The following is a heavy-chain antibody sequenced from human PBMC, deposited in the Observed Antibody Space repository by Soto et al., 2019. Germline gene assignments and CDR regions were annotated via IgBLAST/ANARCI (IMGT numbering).Heavy chain of an antibody. Sequence: GGSLRLSCAASGFTFSSYSMNWVRQAPGKGLEWVSYISSSSSTIYYADSVKGRFTISRDNAKNSLYLQMNSLRAEDTAVYYCARDIVVVPAAMPLLLLDPNAFDIWGQGTMVTVSS. D-gene: IGHD2-2*01. CDR3: ARDIVVVPAAMPLLLLDPNAFDI. V-gene: IGHV3-48*01. CDR1: GFTFSSYS. J-gene: IGHJ3*02. CDR2: ISSSSSTI.